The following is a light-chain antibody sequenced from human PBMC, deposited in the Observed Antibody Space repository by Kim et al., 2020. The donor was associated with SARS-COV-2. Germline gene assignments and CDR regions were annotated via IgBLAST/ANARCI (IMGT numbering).Light chain of an antibody. Sequence: AFAPGERAPLSCRASQSISTYLAGYQQKYGQAPRLLVYDASNRATGIPARFSGSGSGTDFTLTISSLEPEDFAVYYCQQRSTWPTFGGGTKVDIK. CDR2: DAS. CDR3: QQRSTWPT. CDR1: QSISTY. J-gene: IGKJ4*01. V-gene: IGKV3-11*01.